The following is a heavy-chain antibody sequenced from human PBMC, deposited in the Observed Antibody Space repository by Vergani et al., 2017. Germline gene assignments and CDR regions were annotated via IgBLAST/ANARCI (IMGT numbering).Heavy chain of an antibody. Sequence: QVQLQESGPGLVKPSGTLSLTCAVSGGSISSSNWWSWVRPPPGKGLEWIGEIYHSGSTNYNPALKSRVPISVDKSTNQFSLKLSSVTAADTAVYYCARVATGSAFCGGDCWGWFDPWGQGTLVTVSS. J-gene: IGHJ5*02. CDR1: GGSISSSNW. D-gene: IGHD2-21*02. CDR2: IYHSGST. CDR3: ARVATGSAFCGGDCWGWFDP. V-gene: IGHV4-4*02.